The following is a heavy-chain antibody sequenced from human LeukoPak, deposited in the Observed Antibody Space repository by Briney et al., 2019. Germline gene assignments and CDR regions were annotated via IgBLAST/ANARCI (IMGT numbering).Heavy chain of an antibody. CDR2: IYYSGST. CDR3: ARLPGNYFDY. J-gene: IGHJ4*02. Sequence: PSETLSLTCTVSGGPISSSSYYWGWIRQPPGKGLEWIGSIYYSGSTYYNPSLKSRVTISVDTSKNQFSLKLSSVTAADTAVYYCARLPGNYFDYWGQGTLVTVSS. CDR1: GGPISSSSYY. V-gene: IGHV4-39*01.